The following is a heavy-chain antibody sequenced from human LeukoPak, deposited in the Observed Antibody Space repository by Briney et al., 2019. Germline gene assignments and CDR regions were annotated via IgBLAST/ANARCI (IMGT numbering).Heavy chain of an antibody. Sequence: SETLSLTCTVSGVSISTYYWTWIRQPPGKGLEWIGNIDYSENTKYNPSLKSRVTISVDTSKNHFSLKLSSVTAADTAVYFCARGTGYYVFDYWGQGTLVTVSS. V-gene: IGHV4-59*12. CDR1: GVSISTYY. CDR3: ARGTGYYVFDY. J-gene: IGHJ4*02. CDR2: IDYSENT. D-gene: IGHD3/OR15-3a*01.